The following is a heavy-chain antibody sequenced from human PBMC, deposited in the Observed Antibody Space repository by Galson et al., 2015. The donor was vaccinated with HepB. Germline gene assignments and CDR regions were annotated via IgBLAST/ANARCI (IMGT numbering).Heavy chain of an antibody. CDR1: GDSVSSNSAA. D-gene: IGHD2-2*01. V-gene: IGHV6-1*01. Sequence: CAISGDSVSSNSAAWNWIRQSPSRGLEWLGRTYYRSKWYNDYAVSVKSRITINPDTSKNQFSLQLNSVTPEDTAVYYCARDNIVVPAAIKSDYYYYYGMDVWGQGTTVTVSS. J-gene: IGHJ6*02. CDR3: ARDNIVVPAAIKSDYYYYYGMDV. CDR2: TYYRSKWYN.